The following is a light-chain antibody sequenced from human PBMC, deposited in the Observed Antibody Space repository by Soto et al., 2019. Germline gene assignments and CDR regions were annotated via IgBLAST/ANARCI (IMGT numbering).Light chain of an antibody. CDR3: SSYTSSSTWV. CDR1: SSDVGGYTY. CDR2: EVS. J-gene: IGLJ3*02. V-gene: IGLV2-14*01. Sequence: QSVLTQPASVSGSPGQSITISCTGTSSDVGGYTYVSCYQQHPGKAPKLMIYEVSNRPSGVSNRFSGSKSGNTASLTISGLQAEDEADYYCSSYTSSSTWVFGGVTNLTVL.